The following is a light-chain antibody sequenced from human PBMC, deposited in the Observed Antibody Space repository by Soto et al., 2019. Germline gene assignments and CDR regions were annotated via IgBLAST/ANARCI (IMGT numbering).Light chain of an antibody. J-gene: IGKJ1*01. CDR2: DAS. Sequence: EIVLTQSPATLSLSPGERATLSCRASQSVGSYLAWYQQKPGQAPRLLMYDASNRATGIPARFSGSGSGTDFTLTISSLEPEDFAVYYCQQRSNWPVTFGQGTKVEIK. V-gene: IGKV3-11*01. CDR1: QSVGSY. CDR3: QQRSNWPVT.